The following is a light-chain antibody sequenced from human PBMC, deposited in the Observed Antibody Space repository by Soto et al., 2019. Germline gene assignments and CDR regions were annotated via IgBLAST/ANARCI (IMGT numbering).Light chain of an antibody. Sequence: QSLLSHPPSSSGTPGQRVTISCSGSSSNIGSNTVNWYQQFPGTAPKLLIYFNIQRPSGVPDRFSGSKSGTSASLAISGLQSEDEADYYCAAWDDSLNGYVFGTGTKVTVL. CDR3: AAWDDSLNGYV. CDR2: FNI. V-gene: IGLV1-44*01. CDR1: SSNIGSNT. J-gene: IGLJ1*01.